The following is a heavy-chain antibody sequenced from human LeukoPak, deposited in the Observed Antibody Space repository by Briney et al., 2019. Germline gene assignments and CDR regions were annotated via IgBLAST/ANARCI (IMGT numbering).Heavy chain of an antibody. J-gene: IGHJ6*02. CDR1: GYTFTGYY. V-gene: IGHV1-2*02. CDR3: ARTYIVGATLDYYGMDV. D-gene: IGHD1-26*01. CDR2: INPNCGGT. Sequence: ASVTVSCKASGYTFTGYYMHWVRQAPGQGLEWMGWINPNCGGTNYAQKFQGRVTMTRDTSISTAFMELSRLRSDDTAVYYCARTYIVGATLDYYGMDVWGQGTTVTVSS.